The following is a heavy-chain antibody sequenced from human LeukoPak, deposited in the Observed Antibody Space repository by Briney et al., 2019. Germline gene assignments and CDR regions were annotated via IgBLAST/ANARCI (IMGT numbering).Heavy chain of an antibody. V-gene: IGHV4-38-2*02. CDR1: GYSISSGYY. Sequence: SETLSLTCTVSGYSISSGYYWDWIRQPPGKGLEWIGSIYHSGSTYYNPSLKSRVTISVDTSKNQFSLKLSSVTAADTAVYYCARGDWGYYDSSGLADAFDIWGQGTMVTVSS. D-gene: IGHD3-22*01. CDR3: ARGDWGYYDSSGLADAFDI. CDR2: IYHSGST. J-gene: IGHJ3*02.